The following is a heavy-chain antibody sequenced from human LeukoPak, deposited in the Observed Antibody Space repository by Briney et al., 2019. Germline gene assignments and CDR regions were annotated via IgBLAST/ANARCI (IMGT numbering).Heavy chain of an antibody. CDR1: GFTFSSYE. Sequence: GGSLRLSCAASGFTFSSYEMNWVRQAPGKGLEWVSSISSSSNYIYYADSVKGRFTISRDNAKNSLYLQMNSLRAEDTAVYYCAKDDYYDTSGYRDWGQGTLVTVSS. J-gene: IGHJ4*02. CDR2: ISSSSNYI. V-gene: IGHV3-21*01. D-gene: IGHD3-22*01. CDR3: AKDDYYDTSGYRD.